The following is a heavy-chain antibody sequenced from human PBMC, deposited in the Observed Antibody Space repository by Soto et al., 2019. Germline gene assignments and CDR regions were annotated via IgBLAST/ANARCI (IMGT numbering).Heavy chain of an antibody. CDR1: GFTFSSYA. D-gene: IGHD3-10*01. J-gene: IGHJ5*02. Sequence: EVQLLESGGGLVQPGGSLRLSCAASGFTFSSYAMSWVRQAPGKGLEWVSAISGSGGSTYYADSVEGRFIISRDNSKNTLYLQMNSLRAEDTAVYYCAKDRGYYGSGNWFDPWGQGTLVTVSS. CDR2: ISGSGGST. CDR3: AKDRGYYGSGNWFDP. V-gene: IGHV3-23*01.